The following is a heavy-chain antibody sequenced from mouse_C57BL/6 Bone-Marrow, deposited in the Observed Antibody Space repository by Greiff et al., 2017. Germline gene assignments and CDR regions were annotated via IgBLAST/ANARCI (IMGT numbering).Heavy chain of an antibody. Sequence: QVQLKQSGAELARPGASVKLSCKASGYTFTSYGLSWVKQRTGQCLEWIGEIFPRSGNTYYNEKFKGKATLTADKSSSTAYMELRSLTSEDSAVYFCARIGNYDSAYWGQGTLVTVSA. J-gene: IGHJ3*01. D-gene: IGHD2-4*01. CDR1: GYTFTSYG. V-gene: IGHV1-81*01. CDR3: ARIGNYDSAY. CDR2: IFPRSGNT.